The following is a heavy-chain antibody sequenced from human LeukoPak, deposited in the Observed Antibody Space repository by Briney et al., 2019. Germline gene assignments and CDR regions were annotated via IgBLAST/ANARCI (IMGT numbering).Heavy chain of an antibody. J-gene: IGHJ6*02. CDR1: GFTFSSYA. Sequence: PGGSLRLSCAASGFTFSSYAMHWVRQAPGKGLEWVAVISYDGSNKYYADSVKGRFTISRDNSKNTLYLQMNSLRAEDTAVYYCAKDFRDIVVVPAGEDYYYGMDVWGQGTTVTVSS. CDR3: AKDFRDIVVVPAGEDYYYGMDV. V-gene: IGHV3-30-3*01. CDR2: ISYDGSNK. D-gene: IGHD2-2*01.